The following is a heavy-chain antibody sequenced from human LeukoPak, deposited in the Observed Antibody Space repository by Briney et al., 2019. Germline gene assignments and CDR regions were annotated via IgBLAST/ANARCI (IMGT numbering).Heavy chain of an antibody. D-gene: IGHD1-14*01. CDR2: ISTSSIYI. V-gene: IGHV3-21*01. CDR1: GFTVSSNS. Sequence: PGGSLRLSCTVSGFTVSSNSMSWVRQAPGKGLEWVSSISTSSIYIYYADSLKGRFTISRDNAKNSLYLQMNSLRAEDTAMYYCARVRLQPRTLLDDAFDIWGQGTMVTVSS. J-gene: IGHJ3*02. CDR3: ARVRLQPRTLLDDAFDI.